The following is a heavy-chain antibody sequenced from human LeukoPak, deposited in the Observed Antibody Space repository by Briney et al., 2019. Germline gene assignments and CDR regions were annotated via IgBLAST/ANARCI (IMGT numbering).Heavy chain of an antibody. V-gene: IGHV3-30-3*01. Sequence: GGSLRLSCAASGFTFSSYAMHWVRQAPGKGLEWVAVISYDGSNKYYADSVKGRFTISRDNSKNTLYLQMNSLRAEDTAVYYCARDLVGTSYNYYYYGMDVWGQGTTVTVSS. CDR1: GFTFSSYA. CDR2: ISYDGSNK. J-gene: IGHJ6*02. CDR3: ARDLVGTSYNYYYYGMDV. D-gene: IGHD2-2*01.